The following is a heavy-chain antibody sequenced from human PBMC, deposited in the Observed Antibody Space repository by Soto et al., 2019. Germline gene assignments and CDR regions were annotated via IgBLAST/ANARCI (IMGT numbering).Heavy chain of an antibody. D-gene: IGHD1-26*01. CDR3: TTDASGSSFDY. J-gene: IGHJ4*02. CDR1: GFTFSNAW. CDR2: IKSKTDGGTT. V-gene: IGHV3-15*01. Sequence: KPGGSLRLSCAASGFTFSNAWMSWVRQAPGKGLEWVGRIKSKTDGGTTDYAAPVKGRFTISRDDSKNTLYLQMNSLKTEDTAAYYCTTDASGSSFDYWGQGTLVTVSS.